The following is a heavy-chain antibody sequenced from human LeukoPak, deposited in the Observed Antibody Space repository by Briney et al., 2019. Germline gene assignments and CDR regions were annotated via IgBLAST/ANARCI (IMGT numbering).Heavy chain of an antibody. D-gene: IGHD4-17*01. CDR1: GFTFSSYG. CDR2: IWYDGSNK. J-gene: IGHJ5*02. CDR3: ARGADYGDFSGWFDP. Sequence: GRSLRLSCAASGFTFSSYGMHWVRQAPGKGLEWVAVIWYDGSNKYYADSVKGRFTISRDNSKNTLYLQMNSLRAEDTAVYYCARGADYGDFSGWFDPWGQGTLVTVSS. V-gene: IGHV3-33*01.